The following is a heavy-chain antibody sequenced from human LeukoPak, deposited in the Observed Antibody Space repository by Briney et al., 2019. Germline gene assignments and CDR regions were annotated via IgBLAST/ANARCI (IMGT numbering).Heavy chain of an antibody. CDR2: IRSKANSYAT. CDR3: TTPPNYDILTGEGPRDV. CDR1: GFTFSGSA. Sequence: PGGSLRLSCAASGFTFSGSAMHWVRQASGKGLEWVGRIRSKANSYATAYAASVKGRFTISRDDSKNTAYLQMNSLKTEDTAVYYCTTPPNYDILTGEGPRDVWGKGTTVTVSS. D-gene: IGHD3-9*01. J-gene: IGHJ6*04. V-gene: IGHV3-73*01.